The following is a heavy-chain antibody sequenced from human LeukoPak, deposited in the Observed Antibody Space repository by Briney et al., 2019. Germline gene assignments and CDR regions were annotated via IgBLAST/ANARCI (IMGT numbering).Heavy chain of an antibody. CDR1: GFTFTIYG. V-gene: IGHV3-33*08. Sequence: GGSLRLSCAASGFTFTIYGMHWVRQAPGKGLEWVAFIYYDGSNIYYADYVKGRFTISRDISKNTLYLQMDSMRAEDTAIYYCARDWKTNSFDYWGQGTLVTVSS. CDR2: IYYDGSNI. D-gene: IGHD1-1*01. CDR3: ARDWKTNSFDY. J-gene: IGHJ4*02.